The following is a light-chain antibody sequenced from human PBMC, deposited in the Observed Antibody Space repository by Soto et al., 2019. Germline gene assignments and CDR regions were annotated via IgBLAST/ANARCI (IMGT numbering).Light chain of an antibody. J-gene: IGKJ4*01. Sequence: EIVLTQSPATLSLSPGERATLSCRASQSVGSYLAWYQHKPGQAPRLLIYDASNRATGVPARFSGSGSGTEFTLTISSQQSEDFAVYYCQQYNNSPPALAFGGGTKVDIK. CDR2: DAS. CDR3: QQYNNSPPALA. V-gene: IGKV3-11*01. CDR1: QSVGSY.